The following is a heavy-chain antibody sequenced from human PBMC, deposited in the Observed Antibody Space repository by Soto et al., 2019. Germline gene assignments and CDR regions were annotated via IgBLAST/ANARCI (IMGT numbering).Heavy chain of an antibody. Sequence: AETLSLTCTVSGGSISSHYWSWIRQPPGKGLEWIGYVYYTGSTYYNPSLKSRVTMSLDTSRNQILLQLNSVTAADTAVYYCARESAGSGKNNWFDPLGQETLVTVSS. V-gene: IGHV4-59*11. CDR3: ARESAGSGKNNWFDP. D-gene: IGHD3-10*01. CDR1: GGSISSHY. CDR2: VYYTGST. J-gene: IGHJ5*02.